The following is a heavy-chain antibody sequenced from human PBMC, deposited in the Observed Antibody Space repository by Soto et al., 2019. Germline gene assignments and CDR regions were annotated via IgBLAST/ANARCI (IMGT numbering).Heavy chain of an antibody. CDR1: GFSFSNAW. V-gene: IGHV3-15*07. Sequence: EVQLVESGGGLVKPGGSLRLSCVASGFSFSNAWMNWVRQAPGKGLEWVGRIKWSSHAGAIDDAGPVKGRFTISRDDSKNTLCLQLNSLTTWDTAVYYCTRGGPLGNYFDYWGQGTLVTVSS. D-gene: IGHD2-15*01. J-gene: IGHJ4*02. CDR2: IKWSSHAGAI. CDR3: TRGGPLGNYFDY.